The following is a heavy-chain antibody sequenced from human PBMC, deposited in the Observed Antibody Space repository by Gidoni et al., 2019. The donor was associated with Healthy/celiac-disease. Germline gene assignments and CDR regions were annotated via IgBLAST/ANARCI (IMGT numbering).Heavy chain of an antibody. J-gene: IGHJ4*02. V-gene: IGHV3-30-3*01. D-gene: IGHD6-13*01. CDR2: ISYDGSNK. CDR1: GFTFSSYA. CDR3: ARDGEQQLGFDY. Sequence: QVQLVESGGGVVPPGRSLRLSCAASGFTFSSYAMHWVRQAPGKGLEWVAVISYDGSNKYYADSVKGRFTISRDNSKNTLYLQMNSLRAEDTAVYYCARDGEQQLGFDYWGQGTLVTVSS.